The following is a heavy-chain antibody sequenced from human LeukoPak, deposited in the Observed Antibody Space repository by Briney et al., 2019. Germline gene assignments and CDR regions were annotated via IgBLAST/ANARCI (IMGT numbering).Heavy chain of an antibody. CDR1: GITFSSYE. CDR3: AKDGSWGDYYFYFYIDV. J-gene: IGHJ6*03. CDR2: ISASGHYT. Sequence: PGGSLRLSCVASGITFSSYEMNWVRQAPGKGLEWVSGISASGHYTYNADSAKGRFTISRDNSKNTLYLQMNSLRAEDTALYFCAKDGSWGDYYFYFYIDVWGKGTTVTVSS. D-gene: IGHD3-16*01. V-gene: IGHV3-23*01.